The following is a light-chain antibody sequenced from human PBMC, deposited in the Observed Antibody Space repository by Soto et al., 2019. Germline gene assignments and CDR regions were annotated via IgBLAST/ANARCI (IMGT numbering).Light chain of an antibody. J-gene: IGKJ4*01. CDR1: RGISSY. Sequence: DIQLTQSPSFLSASVGDRVNITCRASRGISSYLAWYQQKPGKAPKLLIYAASTLQSGVPSRFSGSGSGTEFTLTISSLQPEDFATYYCQQLNSYPLTFGGGTKVEIK. CDR2: AAS. V-gene: IGKV1-9*01. CDR3: QQLNSYPLT.